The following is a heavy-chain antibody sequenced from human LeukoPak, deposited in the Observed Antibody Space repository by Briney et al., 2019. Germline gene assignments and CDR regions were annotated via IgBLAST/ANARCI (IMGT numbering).Heavy chain of an antibody. CDR1: GGSISSSSYY. CDR2: IYYSGST. D-gene: IGHD6-6*01. V-gene: IGHV4-39*07. J-gene: IGHJ4*02. CDR3: ARDRGSSSDY. Sequence: SETLSLTCTVSGGSISSSSYYWGWIRQPPGKGLEWIGSIYYSGSTYYNPSLKSRVTISVDRSKNQFSLKLSSVTAADTAVYYCARDRGSSSDYWGQGTLVTVSS.